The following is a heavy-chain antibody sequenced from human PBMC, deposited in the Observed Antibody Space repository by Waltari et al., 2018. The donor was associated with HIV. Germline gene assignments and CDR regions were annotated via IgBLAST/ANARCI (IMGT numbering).Heavy chain of an antibody. J-gene: IGHJ4*02. V-gene: IGHV3-9*01. CDR3: VKDGGLSSRHSFIGYFDS. Sequence: VALVFLRGRLVQRARPRRLFCAASGSPFCLSSPPFVRKAPGKGLERLSGIKWIREAADFADSVKGRFTIAREKAKNSLYWHMNSLRPEDKALYYSVKDGGLSSRHSFIGYFDSWGQGTLVTVST. D-gene: IGHD2-15*01. CDR2: IKWIREAA. CDR1: GSPFCLSS.